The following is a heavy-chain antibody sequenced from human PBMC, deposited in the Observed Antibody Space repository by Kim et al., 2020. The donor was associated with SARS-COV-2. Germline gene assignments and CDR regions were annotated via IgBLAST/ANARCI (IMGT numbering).Heavy chain of an antibody. D-gene: IGHD2-15*01. J-gene: IGHJ3*02. Sequence: GGSLRLSCAASGFTFSSYEMNWVRQAPGKGLEWVSYISSSGSTIYYADSVKGRFTISRDNAKNSLYLQMNSLRAEDTAVYYCARDALILRVVAALRAFDIWGQGTMVTVSS. CDR1: GFTFSSYE. V-gene: IGHV3-48*03. CDR3: ARDALILRVVAALRAFDI. CDR2: ISSSGSTI.